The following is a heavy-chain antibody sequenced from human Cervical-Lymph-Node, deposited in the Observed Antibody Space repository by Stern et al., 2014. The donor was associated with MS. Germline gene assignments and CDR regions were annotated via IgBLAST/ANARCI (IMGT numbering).Heavy chain of an antibody. Sequence: VQLVESGGVVVQPGGSLRLSCAASGFTFDEYSLHWVRHAPGRGLEWVSFISWDGDIIHYADSVKGRFTISRDNSKNSLYLQMNSLRAEDTALYYCTKDRAFNVGSLFDAWGQGTLVTVSS. CDR3: TKDRAFNVGSLFDA. CDR2: ISWDGDII. J-gene: IGHJ4*02. CDR1: GFTFDEYS. V-gene: IGHV3-43*01. D-gene: IGHD3-10*01.